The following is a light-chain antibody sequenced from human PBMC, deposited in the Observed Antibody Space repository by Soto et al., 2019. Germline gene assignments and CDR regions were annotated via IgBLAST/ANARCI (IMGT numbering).Light chain of an antibody. J-gene: IGKJ1*01. V-gene: IGKV1-5*03. CDR3: QHYNSYPWT. Sequence: MQMTHSPSILSTSVGYRVTVTCRASQSISSWLDWYQQKPWKAPNRLIHKASHLESGVPSRLSGSGSGTEFTLTISSLQPGDYATYYCQHYNSYPWTFGQGTKVDIK. CDR2: KAS. CDR1: QSISSW.